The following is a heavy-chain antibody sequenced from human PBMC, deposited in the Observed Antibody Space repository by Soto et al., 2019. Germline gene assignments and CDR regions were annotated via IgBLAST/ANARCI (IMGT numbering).Heavy chain of an antibody. Sequence: GGSLRLSCVASGFNFNNYGMHWVRQAPGKGLEWVAVIWYDGSNKYYADSVKGRFTISRDNSENTLYLQMSSLRAEDTAVYFCARDPSHGSGSYLDYWGQGALVTVSS. CDR3: ARDPSHGSGSYLDY. CDR2: IWYDGSNK. J-gene: IGHJ4*02. CDR1: GFNFNNYG. V-gene: IGHV3-33*01. D-gene: IGHD3-10*01.